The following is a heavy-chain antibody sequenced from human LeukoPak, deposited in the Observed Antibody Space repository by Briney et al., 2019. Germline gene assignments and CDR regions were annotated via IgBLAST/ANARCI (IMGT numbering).Heavy chain of an antibody. Sequence: PGGSLRLSCAASGFTFSSYWMSWVRQAPGKGLEWVAFILWDASNAFYVDSVEGRFTISRDNFKNVVSLQMNNLRPDDTAVYYCARAVDNWTGYYMDFWGQGTLVTVSS. CDR2: ILWDASNA. CDR3: ARAVDNWTGYYMDF. D-gene: IGHD3/OR15-3a*01. J-gene: IGHJ4*02. V-gene: IGHV3-30*02. CDR1: GFTFSSYW.